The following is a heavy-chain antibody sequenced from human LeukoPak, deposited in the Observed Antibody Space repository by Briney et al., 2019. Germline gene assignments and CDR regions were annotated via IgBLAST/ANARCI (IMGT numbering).Heavy chain of an antibody. CDR1: EFTFSSYA. Sequence: GGSLRLSCAASEFTFSSYAMHWVRQAPGKGLEWVAVISYDGSNKYYADSVKGRFTISRDNSKNTLYLQMNSLRAEDTAVYYCARVHYDFWSGYYDYWGQGTLVTVSS. CDR3: ARVHYDFWSGYYDY. J-gene: IGHJ4*02. D-gene: IGHD3-3*01. CDR2: ISYDGSNK. V-gene: IGHV3-30-3*01.